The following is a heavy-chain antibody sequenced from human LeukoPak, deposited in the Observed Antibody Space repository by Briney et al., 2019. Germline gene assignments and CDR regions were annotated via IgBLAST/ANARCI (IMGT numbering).Heavy chain of an antibody. CDR2: ISGSGGST. J-gene: IGHJ4*02. V-gene: IGHV3-23*01. D-gene: IGHD1-1*01. Sequence: PGGSLRLSCAASGFTFSSYAMSWVRQAPGKGLEWVSAISGSGGSTYYADSVKGRFTISRDNSKNTLYLQMNSLRAEDTAVYYCAKGILPYSTMEPAFDYWGQGTLVTVSS. CDR3: AKGILPYSTMEPAFDY. CDR1: GFTFSSYA.